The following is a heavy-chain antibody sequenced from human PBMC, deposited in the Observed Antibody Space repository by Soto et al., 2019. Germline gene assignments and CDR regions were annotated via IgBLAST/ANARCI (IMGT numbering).Heavy chain of an antibody. CDR3: ARGSHKLHSYDSSGFYHYVDY. J-gene: IGHJ4*02. D-gene: IGHD3-22*01. V-gene: IGHV4-34*01. CDR1: VGSFSDYS. Sequence: SETLSLTCGVYVGSFSDYSWTWIRQPPGKGLEWIGEINDSGSTNYTPSLERRVTISRDTSKNRFSLKLSSVTAADTAVYYCARGSHKLHSYDSSGFYHYVDYWGQGSLVTVSS. CDR2: INDSGST.